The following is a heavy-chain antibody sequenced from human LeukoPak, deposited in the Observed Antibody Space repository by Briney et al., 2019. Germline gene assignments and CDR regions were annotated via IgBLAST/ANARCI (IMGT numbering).Heavy chain of an antibody. Sequence: SQTLSLTCTVSGGSISSGGYYWSWIRQPPGKGLEWIGYIYHSGSTYYNPSLKSRVTISVDRSKNQFSLKLSSVTAADTAVYYCARECRGDTGYKDGMDVWGQGTTVTVSS. D-gene: IGHD1-14*01. J-gene: IGHJ6*02. CDR1: GGSISSGGYY. CDR3: ARECRGDTGYKDGMDV. CDR2: IYHSGST. V-gene: IGHV4-30-2*01.